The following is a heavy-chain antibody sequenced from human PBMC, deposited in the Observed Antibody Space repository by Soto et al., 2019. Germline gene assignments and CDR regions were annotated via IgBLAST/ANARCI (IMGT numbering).Heavy chain of an antibody. CDR1: GGSFSGYY. CDR3: ARGHSVAGPGGGL. Sequence: QVQLQQWGAGLLKPSETLSLTCAVYGGSFSGYYWGWIRQPPGKGLEGIGEINHSGNTNYNPSLNSRVSISVDTSKNQFSLNLASVTAADTAVYYCARGHSVAGPGGGLWGQGTLVTVSS. J-gene: IGHJ4*02. CDR2: INHSGNT. V-gene: IGHV4-34*01. D-gene: IGHD2-15*01.